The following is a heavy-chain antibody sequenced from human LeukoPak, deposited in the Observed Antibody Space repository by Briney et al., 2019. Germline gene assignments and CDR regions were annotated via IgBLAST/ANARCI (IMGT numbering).Heavy chain of an antibody. CDR2: INHSGST. J-gene: IGHJ4*02. Sequence: SETLSLTCAAYGGSFSGYYWSWIRQPPGKGLEWIGEINHSGSTNYNPSLKSRVTISVDTSKNQFSLKLSSVTAADTAVYYCARERKYYDSSGYLIDYWGQGTLVTVSS. CDR3: ARERKYYDSSGYLIDY. D-gene: IGHD3-22*01. CDR1: GGSFSGYY. V-gene: IGHV4-34*01.